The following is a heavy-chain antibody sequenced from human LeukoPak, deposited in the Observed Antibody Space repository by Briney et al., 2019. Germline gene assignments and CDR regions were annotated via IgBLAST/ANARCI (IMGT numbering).Heavy chain of an antibody. CDR2: LYTSGNT. CDR3: AKKAVALDY. D-gene: IGHD6-19*01. V-gene: IGHV3-53*01. CDR1: GFSVSNNY. Sequence: PGGSLRLSCAASGFSVSNNYMAWVRQAPGKGLEWVSVLYTSGNTDYADSVKGRSTISRDNSKNTLYLQMNSLRAEDTALYYCAKKAVALDYWGQGTLVTVSS. J-gene: IGHJ4*02.